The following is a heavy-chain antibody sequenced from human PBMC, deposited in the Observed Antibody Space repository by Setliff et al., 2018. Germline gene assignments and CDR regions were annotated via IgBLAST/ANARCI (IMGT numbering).Heavy chain of an antibody. J-gene: IGHJ6*02. Sequence: SETLSLTCTVSGGSISSGDYYWSWIRQPPGKGLEWIGNIYYSGSTNYNPSLKSRVTISVDTSKNQFSLKLGSVTAADTAVYYWAGDLSLGAGGMDVWGQGTTVTVSS. CDR3: AGDLSLGAGGMDV. CDR2: IYYSGST. CDR1: GGSISSGDYY. D-gene: IGHD3-10*01. V-gene: IGHV4-30-4*08.